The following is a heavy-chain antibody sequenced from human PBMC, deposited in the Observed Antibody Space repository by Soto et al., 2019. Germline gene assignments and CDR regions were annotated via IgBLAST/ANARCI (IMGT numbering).Heavy chain of an antibody. V-gene: IGHV4-59*01. D-gene: IGHD2-15*01. Sequence: SETLSLTCTVSGGSISSYYWSWIRQPPGKGLEWIGYIYYSGSTNYNPSLKSRVTISVDTSKNQFSLKLSSVTAADTAVYYCEREGYCSGGSCYAVGWFGPSRQGTVVTVSS. CDR1: GGSISSYY. CDR3: EREGYCSGGSCYAVGWFGP. J-gene: IGHJ5*02. CDR2: IYYSGST.